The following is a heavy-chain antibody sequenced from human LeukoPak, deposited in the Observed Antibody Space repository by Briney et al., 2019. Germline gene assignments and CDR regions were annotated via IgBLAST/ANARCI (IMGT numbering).Heavy chain of an antibody. CDR1: GGSISTYY. CDR3: TREGDYYGSGSPGSFDP. J-gene: IGHJ5*02. CDR2: VYYDGSA. V-gene: IGHV4-59*12. D-gene: IGHD3-10*01. Sequence: SETLSLTCTVSGGSISTYYWTWIRQPPGKGLEFLGYVYYDGSANYNPSLESRVTISVDRSKNQFSLKLTSVTAADTAVYYCTREGDYYGSGSPGSFDPWGQGTLVTVSS.